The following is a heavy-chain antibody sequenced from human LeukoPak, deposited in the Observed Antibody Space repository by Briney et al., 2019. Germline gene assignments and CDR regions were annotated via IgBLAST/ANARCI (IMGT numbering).Heavy chain of an antibody. CDR3: ARRDANTAMDV. CDR2: IYYSGST. Sequence: KPSETLSLTCTVPGGSISSYYWSWIRQPPGKGLEWIGYIYYSGSTNYNPSLKSRVTISVDTSKNQFSLKLSSVTAADTAVYYCARRDANTAMDVWGQGTTVTVSS. V-gene: IGHV4-59*01. CDR1: GGSISSYY. J-gene: IGHJ6*02. D-gene: IGHD5-18*01.